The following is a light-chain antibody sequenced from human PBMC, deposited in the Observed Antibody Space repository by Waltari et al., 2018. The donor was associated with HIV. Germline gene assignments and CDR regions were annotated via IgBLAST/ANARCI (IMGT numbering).Light chain of an antibody. J-gene: IGLJ2*01. Sequence: QSALTQPASVSGSPGQPITISCTGTSSDVGGYNYVSWYQQHPGKAPKLMIDGVSNRPSGVSNRFACCESGSAASLTISWRQAEYGSDYSCSSYTSRSTLLVVFCGGTKLTVL. CDR3: SSYTSRSTLLVV. CDR1: SSDVGGYNY. CDR2: GVS. V-gene: IGLV2-14*01.